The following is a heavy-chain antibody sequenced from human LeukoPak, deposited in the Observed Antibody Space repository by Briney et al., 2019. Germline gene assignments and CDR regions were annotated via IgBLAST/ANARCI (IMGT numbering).Heavy chain of an antibody. V-gene: IGHV1-24*01. J-gene: IGHJ2*01. CDR3: ATKALGDWYFDL. Sequence: ASVKVSCKVSGYTLTELSMHWVRQAPGKGLEWMGGFDPEDGETIYAQKFQGRVTMTEDTSTDTAYMELSSLRSEDTAVYYCATKALGDWYFDLWGRGTLVTVSS. CDR1: GYTLTELS. D-gene: IGHD3-10*01. CDR2: FDPEDGET.